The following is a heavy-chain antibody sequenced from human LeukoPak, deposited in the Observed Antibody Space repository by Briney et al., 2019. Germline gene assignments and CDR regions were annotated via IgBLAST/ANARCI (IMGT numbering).Heavy chain of an antibody. CDR1: GFTFDSYG. V-gene: IGHV3-33*01. D-gene: IGHD5-24*01. CDR2: IWYDGSNE. CDR3: ARDRRRDAYKPDAFDI. Sequence: GGSLRLSCAASGFTFDSYGMHWVRQAPGKGLQWVAIIWYDGSNEYYADSVKGRFTISGHNAKNTLYLRMNSLRAEDTAVYYCARDRRRDAYKPDAFDIWGQGTMVTVSS. J-gene: IGHJ3*02.